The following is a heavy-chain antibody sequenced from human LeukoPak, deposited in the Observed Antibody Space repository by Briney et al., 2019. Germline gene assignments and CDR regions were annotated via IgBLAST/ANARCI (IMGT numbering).Heavy chain of an antibody. CDR3: ARLPLRSIAVGNYGMDV. J-gene: IGHJ6*02. CDR1: GGTFSSYA. Sequence: VASVKVSCKASGGTFSSYAISWVRQAPGQGLEWMGGIIPIFGTANYAQKFQGRVTITADESTSTAYMELSSLRSEDTAVYYCARLPLRSIAVGNYGMDVWGQGTTVTVSS. D-gene: IGHD6-6*01. CDR2: IIPIFGTA. V-gene: IGHV1-69*13.